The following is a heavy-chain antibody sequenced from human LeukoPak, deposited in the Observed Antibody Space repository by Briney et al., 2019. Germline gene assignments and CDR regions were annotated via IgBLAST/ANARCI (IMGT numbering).Heavy chain of an antibody. V-gene: IGHV3-7*03. J-gene: IGHJ6*04. CDR2: IKQDGIEK. CDR1: GFTFSSYW. D-gene: IGHD2-21*02. Sequence: PGGSLRLSCAASGFTFSSYWMTWVRQAPGKGLEWVANIKQDGIEKYYVDSMKGRFTISRDNAENSMYLQMNSLRAEDTAVYFCARALGVTPPYYFSYGMDVWGKGATVTVSS. CDR3: ARALGVTPPYYFSYGMDV.